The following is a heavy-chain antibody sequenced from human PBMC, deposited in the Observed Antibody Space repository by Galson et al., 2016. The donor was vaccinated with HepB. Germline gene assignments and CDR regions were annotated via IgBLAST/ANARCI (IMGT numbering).Heavy chain of an antibody. J-gene: IGHJ4*02. CDR2: ISSDGNDQ. D-gene: IGHD4-23*01. CDR3: AKGLDYAGHLGAFDY. V-gene: IGHV3-30*18. Sequence: SLRLSCAASGFTFSSFTMHWVRQTPGKNLEWLAIISSDGNDQYYTDSVKGRFTISRDNSKNTLSLQMNSRRPAETAVYFCAKGLDYAGHLGAFDYWGQGTLVTVSS. CDR1: GFTFSSFT.